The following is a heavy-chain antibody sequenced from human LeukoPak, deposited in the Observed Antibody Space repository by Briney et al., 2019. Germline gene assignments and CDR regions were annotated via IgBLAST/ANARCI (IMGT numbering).Heavy chain of an antibody. J-gene: IGHJ4*02. CDR1: GFTFSSYW. D-gene: IGHD3-10*01. V-gene: IGHV3-30-3*01. CDR2: ISYDGSNK. Sequence: GGSLRLSCAASGFTFSSYWMSWVRQAPGKGLEWVAVISYDGSNKYYADSVKGRFTISRDNSKNTLYLQMNSLRAEDTAVYYCAREHGSGSYFDYWGQGTLVTVSS. CDR3: AREHGSGSYFDY.